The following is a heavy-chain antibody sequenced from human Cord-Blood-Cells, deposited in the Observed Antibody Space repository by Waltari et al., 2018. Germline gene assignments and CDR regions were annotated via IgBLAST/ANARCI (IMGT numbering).Heavy chain of an antibody. CDR1: GSTFTGAH. CDR2: INPNSGGT. V-gene: IGHV1-2*02. J-gene: IGHJ4*02. Sequence: QVQLVQSGAAVKKPGASVKAYCRASGSTFTGAHLHWVRQAPGQGLEWMGWINPNSGGTNYAQKFQGRVTMTRDTSISTAYMELSRLRSDDTAVYYCARVSELPFDYWGQGTLVTVSS. CDR3: ARVSELPFDY. D-gene: IGHD1-7*01.